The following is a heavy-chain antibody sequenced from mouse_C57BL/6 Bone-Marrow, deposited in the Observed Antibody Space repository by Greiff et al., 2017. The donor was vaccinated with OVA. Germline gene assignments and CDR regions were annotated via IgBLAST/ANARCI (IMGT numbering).Heavy chain of an antibody. CDR3: ARWQYYGSSSYYFDY. CDR2: IHHNSCST. CDR1: GYTFTSYW. V-gene: IGHV1-64*01. D-gene: IGHD1-1*01. J-gene: IGHJ2*01. Sequence: QVQLQQPGAELVKPGASVKLSCKASGYTFTSYWMHWVKQRPGQGLEWIGMIHHNSCSTNYNEKFKSKATLTVDKSSSTAYIQLSSLTSEDSAVYYCARWQYYGSSSYYFDYWGQGTTLTVSS.